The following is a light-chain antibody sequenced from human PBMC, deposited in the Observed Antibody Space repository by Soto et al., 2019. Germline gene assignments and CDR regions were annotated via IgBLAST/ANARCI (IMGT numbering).Light chain of an antibody. CDR2: DAF. Sequence: EIVLTQSPATLSLSPGERATLSCRASQSVRNYLAWYQQRPGQAPRLLIYDAFNRATGIPTRFNGSGSGTDFTLTISSLEPEDFAVYYCQQRSNWRLSFGGGTKVEIK. CDR3: QQRSNWRLS. J-gene: IGKJ4*01. V-gene: IGKV3-11*01. CDR1: QSVRNY.